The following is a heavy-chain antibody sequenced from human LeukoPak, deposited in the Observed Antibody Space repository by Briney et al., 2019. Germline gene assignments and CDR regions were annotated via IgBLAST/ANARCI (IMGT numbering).Heavy chain of an antibody. CDR1: GFTVSNNY. V-gene: IGHV3-53*01. Sequence: PGGSLRLSCAASGFTVSNNYMSWVRQAPGKALEWVSVIYSGGSTYYADSVKGRFIISRDNYKSTLYLQMNSLRAEDTAVYYCVRVEYSGSHYLFDLWGQGTLVTVSS. D-gene: IGHD1-26*01. J-gene: IGHJ4*02. CDR2: IYSGGST. CDR3: VRVEYSGSHYLFDL.